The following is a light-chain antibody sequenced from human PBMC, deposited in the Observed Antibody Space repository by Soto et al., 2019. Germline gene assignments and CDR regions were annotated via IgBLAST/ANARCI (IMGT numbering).Light chain of an antibody. V-gene: IGKV1-39*01. Sequence: DIQMTQSPSSLSASVGDRVTITCRASQSISSYLNWYQQKPGKAPKLLIYAASSLQSGVPPRFSGSGSGTDFTLTISSLQPEDFATYYCQQSYSTPWTLGQGTKVDIK. CDR3: QQSYSTPWT. CDR2: AAS. CDR1: QSISSY. J-gene: IGKJ1*01.